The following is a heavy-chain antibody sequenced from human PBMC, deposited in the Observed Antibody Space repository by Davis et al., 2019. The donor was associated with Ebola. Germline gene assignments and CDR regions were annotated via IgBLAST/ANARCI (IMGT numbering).Heavy chain of an antibody. J-gene: IGHJ1*01. CDR2: LYSGGET. V-gene: IGHV3-53*05. CDR1: GFSVITNY. D-gene: IGHD3-10*01. Sequence: GESLKISCAISGFSVITNYMSWVRQAPGKGLEWISVLYSGGETYYADSVKGRFTISRDNSKNLLYLQMSSLRSDDTAVYYCAREAEVDGSIFFLHWGQGTLVTVSS. CDR3: AREAEVDGSIFFLH.